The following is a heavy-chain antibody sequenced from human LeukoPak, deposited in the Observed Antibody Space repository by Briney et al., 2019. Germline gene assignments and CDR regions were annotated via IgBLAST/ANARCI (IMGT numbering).Heavy chain of an antibody. CDR1: GLTFSDHY. V-gene: IGHV3-72*01. Sequence: GGSLRLSCAASGLTFSDHYMEWVRQAPGKGLEWVGRSRNKANSYTTEYAASVKGRFTISRDHSQNSLFLQMNSLRAEDTAVYYCAKALEVLLLFGETGIDYWGQGTLVTVSS. D-gene: IGHD3-10*01. CDR2: SRNKANSYTT. J-gene: IGHJ4*02. CDR3: AKALEVLLLFGETGIDY.